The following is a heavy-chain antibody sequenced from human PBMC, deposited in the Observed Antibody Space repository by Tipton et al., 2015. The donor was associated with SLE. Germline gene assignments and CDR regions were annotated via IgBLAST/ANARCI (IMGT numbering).Heavy chain of an antibody. CDR1: GFTFANYA. J-gene: IGHJ5*02. CDR3: AREKPVPAGLSDWFDP. D-gene: IGHD2-2*01. Sequence: SLRLSCAASGFTFANYAMIWVRQAPGKGLEWVAYISHSSSTMFYADSLKGRFTISRDNARSSLYLQMNSLRAEDTAVYYCAREKPVPAGLSDWFDPWGQGTLVTVSS. V-gene: IGHV3-48*01. CDR2: ISHSSSTM.